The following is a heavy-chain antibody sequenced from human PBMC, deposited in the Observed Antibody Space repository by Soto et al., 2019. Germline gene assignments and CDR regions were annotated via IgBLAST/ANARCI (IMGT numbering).Heavy chain of an antibody. CDR1: GFTFSSYG. Sequence: PGGSLRLSCAASGFTFSSYGTHWVRQAPGKGLEVVAVIWYDGSNKYYADSVKGRFTISRDNSKNTLYLQMNSLRDEDTAEYYCARDPTYWRSTSCYMRGYSYGSCYCYGMDVWGQGTTVTVSS. J-gene: IGHJ6*02. D-gene: IGHD2-2*02. CDR3: ARDPTYWRSTSCYMRGYSYGSCYCYGMDV. V-gene: IGHV3-33*01. CDR2: IWYDGSNK.